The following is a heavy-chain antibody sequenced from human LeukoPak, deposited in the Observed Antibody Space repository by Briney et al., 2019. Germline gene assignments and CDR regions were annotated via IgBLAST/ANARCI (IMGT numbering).Heavy chain of an antibody. CDR2: IKQDGSEK. Sequence: GGSLRLSCAASGFTFSDYYMSWIRQAPGKGLEWVANIKQDGSEKYYVDSVKGRFTISRDNAKNSLYLQMNSLRAEDTAVYYCARDSGRRGSWYHDYWGQGTLVTVSS. V-gene: IGHV3-7*01. J-gene: IGHJ4*02. D-gene: IGHD6-13*01. CDR1: GFTFSDYY. CDR3: ARDSGRRGSWYHDY.